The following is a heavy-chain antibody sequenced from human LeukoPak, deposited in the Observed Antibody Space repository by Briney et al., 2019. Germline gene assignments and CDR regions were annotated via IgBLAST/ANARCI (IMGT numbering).Heavy chain of an antibody. CDR3: AKDGDFWSGTYFDY. CDR1: RFTFRSYS. CDR2: ISGSGGST. D-gene: IGHD3-3*01. Sequence: GGSLRLSCAASRFTFRSYSMNWVRQAPGKGLEWVSAISGSGGSTYYADSVKGRFTISRDNSKNTLYLQMNSLRAEDTAIYYCAKDGDFWSGTYFDYWGQGTLVTVSS. J-gene: IGHJ4*02. V-gene: IGHV3-23*01.